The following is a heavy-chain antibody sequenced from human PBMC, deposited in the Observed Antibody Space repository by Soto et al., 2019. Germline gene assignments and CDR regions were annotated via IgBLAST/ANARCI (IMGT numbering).Heavy chain of an antibody. J-gene: IGHJ6*02. V-gene: IGHV1-69*13. CDR3: ARGLHSSGYYYVSNTVYGMDV. D-gene: IGHD3-22*01. CDR1: GGTFSSYA. Sequence: SVKVSCKASGGTFSSYAISWVRQAPGQGLEWMGGIIPIFGTANYAQKFQGRVTITADESTSTAYMELSSLRSEDTAVYYCARGLHSSGYYYVSNTVYGMDVWGQGTTVTVSS. CDR2: IIPIFGTA.